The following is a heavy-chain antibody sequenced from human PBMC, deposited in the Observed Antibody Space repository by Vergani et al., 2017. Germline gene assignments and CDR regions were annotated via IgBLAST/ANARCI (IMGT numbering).Heavy chain of an antibody. J-gene: IGHJ4*02. V-gene: IGHV4-4*03. CDR3: ARVGIVATIRAPWYLDY. Sequence: QVQLQQWGGGLLKPPGTLSLTCAVSGGPISRSNWWSWVRQPPGKGLEWIGEIYHSGSTTYNPSLKSRVTISVDKSKNQFSLKLSAVTAADTAVYYGARVGIVATIRAPWYLDYWGQGTLVTVSS. CDR2: IYHSGST. D-gene: IGHD5-12*01. CDR1: GGPISRSNW.